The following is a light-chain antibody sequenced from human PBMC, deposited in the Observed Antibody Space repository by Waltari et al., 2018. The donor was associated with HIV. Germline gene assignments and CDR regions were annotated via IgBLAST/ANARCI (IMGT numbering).Light chain of an antibody. Sequence: QSVPTQPPSVSGAPGQRVTIACTGTRSNSGARFVVHWSQPITGNAPKLPIYNNHIPPSGVPDRFSGSKSGTSASLAITGLQSEDEADYYCQSYDRSQSGSLVFGGGTKLTVL. CDR3: QSYDRSQSGSLV. CDR1: RSNSGARFV. V-gene: IGLV1-40*01. CDR2: NNH. J-gene: IGLJ2*01.